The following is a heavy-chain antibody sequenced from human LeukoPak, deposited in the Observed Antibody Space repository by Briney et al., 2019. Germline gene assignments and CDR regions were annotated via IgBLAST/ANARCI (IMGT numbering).Heavy chain of an antibody. D-gene: IGHD4/OR15-4a*01. CDR1: GYTFTSYG. CDR2: ISAYNGNT. Sequence: ASMKVSCKASGYTFTSYGISWVRQAPGQGLEWMGWISAYNGNTNYAQKLQGRVTRTTDTSTSTAYMELSSLRSDDTAVYYCARVSLGTFRVLDRYFDYWGQGTLVTVSS. CDR3: ARVSLGTFRVLDRYFDY. J-gene: IGHJ4*02. V-gene: IGHV1-18*01.